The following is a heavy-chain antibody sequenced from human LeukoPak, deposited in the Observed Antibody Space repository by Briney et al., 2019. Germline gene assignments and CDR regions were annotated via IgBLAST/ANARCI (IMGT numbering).Heavy chain of an antibody. CDR1: GGSFSGYY. V-gene: IGHV4-34*01. Sequence: SETLSLTCAVYGGSFSGYYWSWIRQPPGKGLEWIGEINHSGSTNYNPSLKSRVTISVDTSKNQFSLKLSSVTAADTAVYYCASLTRGISHAWGQGTLVTVSS. D-gene: IGHD1-26*01. CDR2: INHSGST. CDR3: ASLTRGISHA. J-gene: IGHJ5*02.